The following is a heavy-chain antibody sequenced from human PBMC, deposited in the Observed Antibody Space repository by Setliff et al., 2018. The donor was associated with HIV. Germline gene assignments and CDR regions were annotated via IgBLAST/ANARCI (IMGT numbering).Heavy chain of an antibody. D-gene: IGHD3-16*02. Sequence: GESLKISCQGSGYSFTSYWIGWVRQMPGKGLEWMGRIDPSDSYTNYNPSFQGHVTISADKSISTAYLEWSSLKASDTAMYYCAVDYDYVWGSYRYTGIYWGQGTLVTVSS. CDR2: IDPSDSYT. J-gene: IGHJ4*02. CDR1: GYSFTSYW. V-gene: IGHV5-10-1*01. CDR3: AVDYDYVWGSYRYTGIY.